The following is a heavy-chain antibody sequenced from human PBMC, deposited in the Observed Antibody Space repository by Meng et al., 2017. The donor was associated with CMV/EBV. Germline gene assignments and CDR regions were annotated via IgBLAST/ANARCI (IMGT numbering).Heavy chain of an antibody. D-gene: IGHD2-15*01. Sequence: SQTLSLTCAVSGGSISSSNWWSWVRQPPGKGLEWIGEIYHSGSTNYNPSLQSRVTISVDKSKNQFSLKLSSVTAADTAVYYCAMTPMAATLDYWGQGTLVTVS. J-gene: IGHJ4*02. V-gene: IGHV4-4*02. CDR1: GGSISSSNW. CDR3: AMTPMAATLDY. CDR2: IYHSGST.